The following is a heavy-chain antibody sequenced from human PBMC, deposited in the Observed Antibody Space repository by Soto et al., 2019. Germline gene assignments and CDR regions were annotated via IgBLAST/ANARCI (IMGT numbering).Heavy chain of an antibody. J-gene: IGHJ6*02. D-gene: IGHD1-7*01. V-gene: IGHV5-51*01. CDR3: ARLPPAGTYYYGMDV. CDR1: GYSFTSYW. Sequence: GESLKISCKGSGYSFTSYWISWVRQMPGKGLEWMGIIYPGDSYTRYSPSFQGHVTISADKSFSTAYLQWSSLKASDTSMYYCARLPPAGTYYYGMDVWGQGTTVTVSS. CDR2: IYPGDSYT.